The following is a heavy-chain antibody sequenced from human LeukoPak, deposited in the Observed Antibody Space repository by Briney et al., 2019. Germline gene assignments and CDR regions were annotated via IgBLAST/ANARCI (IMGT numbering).Heavy chain of an antibody. D-gene: IGHD6-25*01. Sequence: PSETLSLTCAVSGYSISSGYYWGWTRQSPGEGLEWIGSIYHSGSTYYNPSLRSRVTISPDTSKNQFSLKLTSVNVADTAMYYCARAPLAGSSLYFDYWGQGTLVTVSS. V-gene: IGHV4-38-2*01. CDR1: GYSISSGYY. J-gene: IGHJ4*02. CDR3: ARAPLAGSSLYFDY. CDR2: IYHSGST.